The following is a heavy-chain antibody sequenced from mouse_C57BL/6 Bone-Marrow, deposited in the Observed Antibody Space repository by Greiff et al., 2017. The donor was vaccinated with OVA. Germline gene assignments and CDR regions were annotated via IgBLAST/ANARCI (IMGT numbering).Heavy chain of an antibody. J-gene: IGHJ2*01. CDR2: IYPRDGST. D-gene: IGHD2-3*01. CDR1: GYTFTDHT. Sequence: QVQLQQSDAELVKPGASVKISCKVSGYTFTDHTIHWMKQRPEQGLEWIGDIYPRDGSTKYNEKFKGKATLTADKSSSTAYMQRNSLTSEDSAVYVCARNGLWDGYYYFDYWGQGTTLTVSS. CDR3: ARNGLWDGYYYFDY. V-gene: IGHV1-78*01.